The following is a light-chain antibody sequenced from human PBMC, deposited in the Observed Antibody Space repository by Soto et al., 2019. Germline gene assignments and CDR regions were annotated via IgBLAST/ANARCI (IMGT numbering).Light chain of an antibody. V-gene: IGLV2-14*01. CDR3: SSYTTSSTLV. CDR2: EVS. Sequence: QLVLTQPASVSGSPGQSITISCTGSSSDVGGYKYVSWYQQHPGRAPKLMIYEVSNWPSGVSNRFSGSKSGNTASLTISGLQAEDEADYYCSSYTTSSTLVFGGGTKLTVL. CDR1: SSDVGGYKY. J-gene: IGLJ3*02.